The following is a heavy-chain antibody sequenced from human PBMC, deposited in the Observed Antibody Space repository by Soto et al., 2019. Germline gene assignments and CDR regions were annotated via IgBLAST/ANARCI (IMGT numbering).Heavy chain of an antibody. V-gene: IGHV1-58*01. CDR1: GFTFSNSA. J-gene: IGHJ3*02. D-gene: IGHD2-15*01. CDR3: AAELYSGGRCCSFDI. Sequence: SVKVSCKASGFTFSNSAVQWVRQARGQRLEWMGWIVVGAGNTNYAQELQGRLTITRDVSTNTAYVELRGLRSEDTAVYYCAAELYSGGRCCSFDIWGQGTMVTVSS. CDR2: IVVGAGNT.